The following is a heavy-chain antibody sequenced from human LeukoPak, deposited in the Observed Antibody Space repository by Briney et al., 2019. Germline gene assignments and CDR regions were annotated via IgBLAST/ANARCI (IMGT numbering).Heavy chain of an antibody. D-gene: IGHD7-27*01. Sequence: GGSLRLSCAASGFIFSSNSMNWVRQAPGKGLEWVAVISYDGSNEYYADSVKGRFTISRDNSKNTLYLQMNSLRPEDTAAYYCTKGVLGRTQSVSAGLDYWGQGTLVTVSS. CDR3: TKGVLGRTQSVSAGLDY. CDR2: ISYDGSNE. CDR1: GFIFSSNS. V-gene: IGHV3-30*18. J-gene: IGHJ4*02.